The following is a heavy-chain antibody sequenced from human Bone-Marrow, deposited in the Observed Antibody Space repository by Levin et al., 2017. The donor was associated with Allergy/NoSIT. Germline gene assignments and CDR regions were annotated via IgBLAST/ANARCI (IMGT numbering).Heavy chain of an antibody. V-gene: IGHV3-23*01. CDR2: ISGSGGST. J-gene: IGHJ4*02. CDR3: AKSRGSGSDYNVEY. CDR1: GFTFSSYA. Sequence: GGSLRLSCAASGFTFSSYAMSWVRQAPGKGLEWVSAISGSGGSTYYADSVKGRFTISRDNSKNTLYLQMNSLRAEDTAVYYCAKSRGSGSDYNVEYWGQGTLVTVSS. D-gene: IGHD3-10*01.